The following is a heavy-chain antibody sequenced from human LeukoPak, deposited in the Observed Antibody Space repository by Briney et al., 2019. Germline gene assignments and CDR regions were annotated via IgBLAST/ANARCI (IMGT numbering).Heavy chain of an antibody. Sequence: ASVKVSCKASGGTFSSYAISWVRQAPGQGLEWMGGIIPIFGTANYAQKFQGRVTITADKSTSTAYMELSSLRSEDTAVYYCARERRYSYGESFFDYWGQGTLVTVSS. D-gene: IGHD5-18*01. V-gene: IGHV1-69*06. CDR3: ARERRYSYGESFFDY. J-gene: IGHJ4*02. CDR2: IIPIFGTA. CDR1: GGTFSSYA.